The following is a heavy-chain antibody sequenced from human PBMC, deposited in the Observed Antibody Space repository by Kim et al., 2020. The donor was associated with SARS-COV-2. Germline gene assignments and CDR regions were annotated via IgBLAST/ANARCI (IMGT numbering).Heavy chain of an antibody. CDR3: AKPSGYCSSTSCYRMGWFDP. J-gene: IGHJ5*02. Sequence: GGSLRLSCAASGFTFSSYAMSWVRQAPGKGLEWVSAISGSGGSTYYADSVKGRFTISRDNSKNTLYLQMNSLRAEDTAVYYCAKPSGYCSSTSCYRMGWFDPWGQGTLVTVSS. D-gene: IGHD2-2*02. CDR2: ISGSGGST. CDR1: GFTFSSYA. V-gene: IGHV3-23*01.